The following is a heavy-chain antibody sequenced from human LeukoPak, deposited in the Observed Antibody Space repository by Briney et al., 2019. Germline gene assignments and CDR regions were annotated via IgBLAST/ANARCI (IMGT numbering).Heavy chain of an antibody. Sequence: GGSLRLSCAASGFIFSRYNMNWVRQAPGKGLEWVSSISGSSSYIYYADSVKGRFTISRGNAKNSLYLQMNSLRAEDTAVYYCARDIDNGDYVVYWGQGTLVTVSS. V-gene: IGHV3-21*04. J-gene: IGHJ4*02. D-gene: IGHD4-17*01. CDR3: ARDIDNGDYVVY. CDR2: ISGSSSYI. CDR1: GFIFSRYN.